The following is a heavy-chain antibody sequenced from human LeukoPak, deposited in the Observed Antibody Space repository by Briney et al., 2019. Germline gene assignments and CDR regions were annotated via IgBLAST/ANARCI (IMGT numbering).Heavy chain of an antibody. Sequence: SETLSLTCTVSGGSISSYYWSWIRQPPGKGLEWIGYIYYSGSTYYNPSLKSRVTISVDTSKNQFSLKLSSVTAADTAVYYCARQPDYGDAYDYWGQGTLVTVSS. CDR2: IYYSGST. V-gene: IGHV4-59*08. CDR1: GGSISSYY. CDR3: ARQPDYGDAYDY. D-gene: IGHD4-17*01. J-gene: IGHJ4*02.